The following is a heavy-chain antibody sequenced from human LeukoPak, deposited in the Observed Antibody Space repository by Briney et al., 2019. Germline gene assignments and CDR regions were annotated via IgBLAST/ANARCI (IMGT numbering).Heavy chain of an antibody. CDR3: ARGRGIVVVPARRPGYYYYGMDV. Sequence: SETLSLTCAVYGGSFSGYYWSWIRQPPGKGLEWIGEINHSGSTNYNPSLKSRVTISVDTSKNQFSLKLSSVTAADTAVYCCARGRGIVVVPARRPGYYYYGMDVWGQGTTVTVSS. V-gene: IGHV4-34*01. J-gene: IGHJ6*02. CDR1: GGSFSGYY. D-gene: IGHD2-2*01. CDR2: INHSGST.